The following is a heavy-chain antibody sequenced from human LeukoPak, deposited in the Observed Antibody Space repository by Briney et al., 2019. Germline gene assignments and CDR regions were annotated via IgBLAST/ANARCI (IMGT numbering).Heavy chain of an antibody. V-gene: IGHV4-39*07. CDR2: INHSGST. Sequence: ESSETLSLTCTVSGGSISTSNYYWGWIRQPPGKGLEWIGEINHSGSTNYNPSLKSRVTISVDTSKNQFSLKLSSVTAADTAVYYCARPTSYCSGGSCYSRRHATPRNVWFDPWGQGTLVTVSS. CDR3: ARPTSYCSGGSCYSRRHATPRNVWFDP. J-gene: IGHJ5*02. D-gene: IGHD2-15*01. CDR1: GGSISTSNYY.